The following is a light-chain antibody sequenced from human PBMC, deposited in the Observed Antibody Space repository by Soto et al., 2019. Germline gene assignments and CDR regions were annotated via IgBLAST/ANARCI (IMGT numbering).Light chain of an antibody. V-gene: IGLV2-11*01. CDR3: CSYAGSNNYYL. CDR1: SSDVGGYNY. Sequence: QSVLTQPRSVSGSPGQSVTTSCTGTSSDVGGYNYVSWYQQHPGKAPKLMIYDVSKRPSGVPDRFSGSKSGNTASLTISGLQAEDEADYYCCSYAGSNNYYLFGPGTKVTVL. CDR2: DVS. J-gene: IGLJ1*01.